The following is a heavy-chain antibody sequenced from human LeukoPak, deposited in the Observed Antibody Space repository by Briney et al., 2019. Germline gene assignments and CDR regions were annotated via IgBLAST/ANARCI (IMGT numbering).Heavy chain of an antibody. Sequence: PGRSLRLSCAASGFTFDDYAMHWVRQAPGKGLEWVSGISWNSGSIGYADSVKGRFTISRDNAKNSLYLQMNSLRAEDTALYYCAKEASGSYGYRRWGYFDYWGQGTLVTVSS. V-gene: IGHV3-9*01. CDR2: ISWNSGSI. J-gene: IGHJ4*02. CDR3: AKEASGSYGYRRWGYFDY. CDR1: GFTFDDYA. D-gene: IGHD3-10*01.